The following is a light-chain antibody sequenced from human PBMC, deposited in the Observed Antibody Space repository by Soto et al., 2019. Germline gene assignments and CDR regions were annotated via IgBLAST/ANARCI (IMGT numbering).Light chain of an antibody. J-gene: IGLJ3*02. CDR1: SSNIGAGYD. V-gene: IGLV1-40*01. Sequence: QAVVTQPPSVSGAPGQRVTISCTGSSSNIGAGYDVHWYQQLPGTAPKLLIYGNTHRPSGVPDRFSGSKSATSASLAITGLQAEDEADYYCQSYDSSLSGVFGGGTQLTVL. CDR3: QSYDSSLSGV. CDR2: GNT.